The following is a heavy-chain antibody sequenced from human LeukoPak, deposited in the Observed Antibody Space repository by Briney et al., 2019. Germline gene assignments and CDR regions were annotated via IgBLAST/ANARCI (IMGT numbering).Heavy chain of an antibody. CDR3: ARGVGTTSNWFDP. CDR2: VYYRGST. V-gene: IGHV4-59*09. Sequence: GCVYYRGSTNYNPSXKSRLTISVDTXXXQFSLKLNSVTAADTAVYYCARGVGTTSNWFDPWGQGTLVTVSS. D-gene: IGHD1-1*01. J-gene: IGHJ5*02.